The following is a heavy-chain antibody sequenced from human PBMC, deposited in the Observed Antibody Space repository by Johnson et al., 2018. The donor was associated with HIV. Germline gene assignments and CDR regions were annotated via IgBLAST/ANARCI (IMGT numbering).Heavy chain of an antibody. CDR3: AKVLKAGGRMNDGFDI. CDR1: GFTFRSYP. J-gene: IGHJ3*02. CDR2: ISYDGSNK. V-gene: IGHV3-30*04. Sequence: QVQLVESGGGVVHPGRSLRLSCAASGFTFRSYPMNWVRQAPGKGLEWVAVISYDGSNKYYADSVKGRFTISRDNSKNTLYLQMNSLRAEDTAVYYCAKVLKAGGRMNDGFDIWGQGTLVTVSS. D-gene: IGHD1-26*01.